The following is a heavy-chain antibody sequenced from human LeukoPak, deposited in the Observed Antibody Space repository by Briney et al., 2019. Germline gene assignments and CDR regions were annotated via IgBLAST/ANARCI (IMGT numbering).Heavy chain of an antibody. D-gene: IGHD6-13*01. CDR1: GFSFSDYA. CDR2: ISGSGGST. Sequence: QTGGSLRLSCAASGFSFSDYAMSWVRQAPGKGLEWVSGISGSGGSTYYADSVKGRFTISRDNSKNTLYLQMNSLRAEDTAVYYCAKVSSSPRQIDYWGQGTLVTVSS. CDR3: AKVSSSPRQIDY. J-gene: IGHJ4*02. V-gene: IGHV3-23*01.